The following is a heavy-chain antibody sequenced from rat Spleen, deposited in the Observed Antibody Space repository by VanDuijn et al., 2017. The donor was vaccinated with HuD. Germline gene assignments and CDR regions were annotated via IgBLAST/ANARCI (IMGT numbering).Heavy chain of an antibody. J-gene: IGHJ3*01. CDR2: ISPTGGRT. Sequence: EVQLVESGGGLVQPGGSLKLSCVASGFTFNNYWMTWIRQAPGKGLEWVASISPTGGRTNYRDSVKGRFTISRDNAKSTLYRQLDSLRSEDTATYYCTTDTFYDGTYYPGGFDYWGQGTLVTVSS. V-gene: IGHV5-31*01. CDR1: GFTFNNYW. CDR3: TTDTFYDGTYYPGGFDY. D-gene: IGHD1-12*02.